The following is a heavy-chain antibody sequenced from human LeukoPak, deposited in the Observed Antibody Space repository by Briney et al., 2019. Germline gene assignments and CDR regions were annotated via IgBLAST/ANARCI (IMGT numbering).Heavy chain of an antibody. D-gene: IGHD3-16*02. V-gene: IGHV1-18*01. J-gene: IGHJ4*02. CDR1: GYTFTSYG. Sequence: GASVKVSCKASGYTFTSYGISWVRQAPGQGLEWMGWICAYNGNTNYAQKLQGRVTMTTDTSTSTAYMELRSLISDDTAVYYCARGVWDYDYVWGSYRYYFDYWGQGTLVTVSS. CDR2: ICAYNGNT. CDR3: ARGVWDYDYVWGSYRYYFDY.